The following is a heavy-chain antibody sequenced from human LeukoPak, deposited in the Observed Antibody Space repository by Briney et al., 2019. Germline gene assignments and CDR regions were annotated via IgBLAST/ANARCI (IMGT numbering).Heavy chain of an antibody. Sequence: KASETLSLTCAVYGGSFSGYYWSWIRQPPGKGLEWIGEINHSGSTNYNPSLKSRVTISVDTSKNQFSLRLSSVTAADTAVYYCARTSTQTYYDFWSGYNSPRRAFDIWGQGTMVTVSS. CDR1: GGSFSGYY. D-gene: IGHD3-3*01. CDR2: INHSGST. CDR3: ARTSTQTYYDFWSGYNSPRRAFDI. V-gene: IGHV4-34*01. J-gene: IGHJ3*02.